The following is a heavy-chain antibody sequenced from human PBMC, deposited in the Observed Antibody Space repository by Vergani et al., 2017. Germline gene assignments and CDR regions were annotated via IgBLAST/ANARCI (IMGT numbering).Heavy chain of an antibody. Sequence: QVQLQQWGAGLLKPSETLSLTCAVYGGSFSGYYWSWIRQPPGKGLEWIGEINHSGSTNYNPSLKRRVTISVDTSKNQFSLNLSSVTAADTAVYYCARGRSGVRRMDVWGQGTTVTVSS. D-gene: IGHD3-10*01. CDR2: INHSGST. J-gene: IGHJ6*02. CDR1: GGSFSGYY. V-gene: IGHV4-34*01. CDR3: ARGRSGVRRMDV.